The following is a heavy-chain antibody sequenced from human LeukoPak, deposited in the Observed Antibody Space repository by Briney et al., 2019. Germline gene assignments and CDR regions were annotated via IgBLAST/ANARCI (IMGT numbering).Heavy chain of an antibody. CDR1: GGSFSGYY. Sequence: SETLSLTCAVYGGSFSGYYWTWIRQPPGKGLEWIGEINHSRSTNYNPSLKSRVTISVDTSKNQFSLKLTSVTAADTAVYYCASGGWYRGYWGQGTLVTVSS. J-gene: IGHJ4*02. CDR3: ASGGWYRGY. V-gene: IGHV4-34*01. CDR2: INHSRST. D-gene: IGHD6-19*01.